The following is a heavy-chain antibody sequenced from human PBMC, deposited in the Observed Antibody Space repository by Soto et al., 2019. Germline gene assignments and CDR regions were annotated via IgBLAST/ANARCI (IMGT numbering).Heavy chain of an antibody. CDR1: GGTFSSYT. D-gene: IGHD2-2*01. CDR3: ARELKENCSSTSCYRTRYYYYYMDV. Sequence: GASVKVSCKASGGTFSSYTISWVRQAPGQGLEWMGRIIPILGIANYAQKFQGRVTITADKSTSTAYMELSSLRSEDTAVYYCARELKENCSSTSCYRTRYYYYYMDVWGKGTTVTVSS. CDR2: IIPILGIA. J-gene: IGHJ6*03. V-gene: IGHV1-69*04.